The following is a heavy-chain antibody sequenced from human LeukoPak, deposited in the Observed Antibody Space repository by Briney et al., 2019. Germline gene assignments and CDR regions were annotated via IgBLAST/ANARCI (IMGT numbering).Heavy chain of an antibody. V-gene: IGHV3-21*01. CDR1: GFTVSSKY. J-gene: IGHJ4*02. D-gene: IGHD4-17*01. Sequence: PGGSLRLSWAASGFTVSSKYMSWVRQAPGKGLEWVSSISSSSSYIYYADSVKGRFTISRDNAKNSLYLQMNSLRAEDTAVYYCARRRYGDYPFDYWGQGTLVTVSS. CDR3: ARRRYGDYPFDY. CDR2: ISSSSSYI.